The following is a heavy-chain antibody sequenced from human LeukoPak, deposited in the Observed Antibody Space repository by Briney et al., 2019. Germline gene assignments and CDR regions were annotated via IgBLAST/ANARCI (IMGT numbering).Heavy chain of an antibody. J-gene: IGHJ4*02. V-gene: IGHV3-7*01. CDR2: IKQDGSET. CDR3: ARHLAGDSLYRQFEY. Sequence: GGSLRLSCAASGFTFSSYEMNWVRQAPGEGLEWVANIKQDGSETNYVDSVKGRFTISRDNAKNSLFLQMNSLRGEDTAIYYCARHLAGDSLYRQFEYWGQGTLVTVSS. CDR1: GFTFSSYE. D-gene: IGHD5/OR15-5a*01.